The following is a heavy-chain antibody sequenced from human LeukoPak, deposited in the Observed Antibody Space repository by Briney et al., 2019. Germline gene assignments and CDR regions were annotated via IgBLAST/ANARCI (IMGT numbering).Heavy chain of an antibody. V-gene: IGHV4-59*08. CDR3: ARRYGSGSYGWWFDP. D-gene: IGHD3-10*01. J-gene: IGHJ5*02. Sequence: PSETLFLTCTVSGGSISSYYWSWIRQPPGKGLEWIGYIYYSGSTNYNPSLKSRVTISVDTSKNQFSLKLSSVTAADTAVYYCARRYGSGSYGWWFDPWGQGTLVTVSS. CDR2: IYYSGST. CDR1: GGSISSYY.